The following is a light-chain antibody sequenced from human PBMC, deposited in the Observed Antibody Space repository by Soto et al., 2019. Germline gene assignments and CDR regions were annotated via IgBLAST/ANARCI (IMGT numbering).Light chain of an antibody. CDR3: QQRSNWSLT. J-gene: IGKJ4*01. Sequence: EIVLSQSPATLSLSPGDRATLSCRASQSVSSNLAQNQQNPGQAPRLHINDASNRATGIPARFSGSGSGTDLTLTISRLKPEDFAVYYCQQRSNWSLTFGGGTKVDSK. V-gene: IGKV3-11*01. CDR2: DAS. CDR1: QSVSSN.